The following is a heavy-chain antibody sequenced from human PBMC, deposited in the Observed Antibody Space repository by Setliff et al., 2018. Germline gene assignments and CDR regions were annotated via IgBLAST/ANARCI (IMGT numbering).Heavy chain of an antibody. CDR3: ARGPGGSGSYVFYYYYYGMDV. Sequence: ASVKVSCKASGYTFTSYDINWVRQATGQGLEWMGWMNPNSGXXGXXQXFXGRVTMXXNTSISTAYMELSSLRSEDTAVYYCARGPGGSGSYVFYYYYYGMDVWGQGTTVTVSS. V-gene: IGHV1-8*01. J-gene: IGHJ6*02. CDR2: MNPNSGXX. D-gene: IGHD3-10*01. CDR1: GYTFTSYD.